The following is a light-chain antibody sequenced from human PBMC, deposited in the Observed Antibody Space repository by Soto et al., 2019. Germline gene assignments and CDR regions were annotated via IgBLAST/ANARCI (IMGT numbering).Light chain of an antibody. V-gene: IGKV3-15*01. Sequence: EIVMTQSPATLSVAPGEKATLSCRASQSVSNNLAWYQQKPGQAPWLLIYGASTRATGIPARVSGSGSGTEITHTVSGLQSEDFAVYFWQQNNTWASGTFGGGTKVEIK. J-gene: IGKJ4*01. CDR3: QQNNTWASGT. CDR2: GAS. CDR1: QSVSNN.